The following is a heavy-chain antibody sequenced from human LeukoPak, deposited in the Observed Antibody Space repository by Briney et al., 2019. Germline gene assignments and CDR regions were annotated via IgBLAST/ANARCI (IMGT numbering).Heavy chain of an antibody. J-gene: IGHJ6*03. Sequence: GASVKVSCKASGYTFTSYGISWVRQAPGQGLEWMGWISADNGNTNYAQKFQGRVTMTTDTSTSTAYMELRSLRSDDTAVYYCARDSAPYYDRYYMDVWGKGTTVTVSS. CDR3: ARDSAPYYDRYYMDV. CDR2: ISADNGNT. D-gene: IGHD3-3*01. V-gene: IGHV1-18*01. CDR1: GYTFTSYG.